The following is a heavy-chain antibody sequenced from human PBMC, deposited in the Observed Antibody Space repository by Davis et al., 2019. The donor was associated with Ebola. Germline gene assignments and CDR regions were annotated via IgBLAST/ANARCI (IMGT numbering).Heavy chain of an antibody. J-gene: IGHJ3*02. V-gene: IGHV3-48*02. Sequence: GESLKISCAAFGFTFNSLSMNWVRRAPGKGLEWVSHISGGTGTIEYADSVKGRFTMSRDNAKNSLYLQMNSLRDEDTAVYYCARGRDYAFDIWGQGTMVTVSS. CDR1: GFTFNSLS. D-gene: IGHD2-21*02. CDR3: ARGRDYAFDI. CDR2: ISGGTGTI.